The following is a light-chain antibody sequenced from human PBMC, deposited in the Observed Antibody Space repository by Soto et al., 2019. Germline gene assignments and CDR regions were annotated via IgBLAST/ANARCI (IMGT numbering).Light chain of an antibody. CDR1: QTISSW. J-gene: IGKJ1*01. CDR3: QHYNSYSEA. V-gene: IGKV1-5*03. Sequence: DIQMTQSPSTLSGSVGDRVTITCRASQTISSWLAWYQQKPGKAPKLLIYKASTLKSGVPSRFSGSGSGTEFTLTISSLQPDDFATYYCQHYNSYSEAVGQVGKVDIK. CDR2: KAS.